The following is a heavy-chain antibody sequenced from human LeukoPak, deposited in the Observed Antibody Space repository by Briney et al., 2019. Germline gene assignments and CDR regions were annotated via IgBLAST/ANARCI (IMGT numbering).Heavy chain of an antibody. V-gene: IGHV3-30*04. Sequence: PGGSLRLSCAASGFTFSSYAMHWVRQAPGKGLEWVAVISYDGSNKYYADSVKGRFTISRDNSKNTLYLQMNSLRAEDTAVYYCAREKNPNYFDYWGQGTLVTVSS. CDR1: GFTFSSYA. CDR2: ISYDGSNK. J-gene: IGHJ4*02. CDR3: AREKNPNYFDY.